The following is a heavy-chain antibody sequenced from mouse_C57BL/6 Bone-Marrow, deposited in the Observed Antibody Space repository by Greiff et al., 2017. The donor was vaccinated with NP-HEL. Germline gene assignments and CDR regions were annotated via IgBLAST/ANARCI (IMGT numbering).Heavy chain of an antibody. V-gene: IGHV1-26*01. CDR3: ARWPYDLYYYAMDY. J-gene: IGHJ4*01. CDR2: INPNNGGT. D-gene: IGHD2-4*01. CDR1: GYTFTDYY. Sequence: EVQLQQSGPELVKPGASVKISCKASGYTFTDYYMNWVKQSHGKSLEWIGDINPNNGGTSYNQKFKGKATLTVDKSSSTAYMELRSLTSEDSAVYYCARWPYDLYYYAMDYWGQGTSVTVSS.